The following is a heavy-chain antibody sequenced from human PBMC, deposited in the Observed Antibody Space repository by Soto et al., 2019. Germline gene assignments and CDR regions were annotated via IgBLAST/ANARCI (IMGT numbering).Heavy chain of an antibody. J-gene: IGHJ4*02. Sequence: PGGSLRLSCAASGFAFSSYAMSWVRQAPGKGLEWVSSISGNSGSIGYADSVKGRFTISRDNAKNTLYLQMNSLRAEDTAVYYCAKDITPWLGPAGGYFDYWGQGTLVTVSS. V-gene: IGHV3-23*01. D-gene: IGHD3-10*01. CDR2: ISGNSGSI. CDR3: AKDITPWLGPAGGYFDY. CDR1: GFAFSSYA.